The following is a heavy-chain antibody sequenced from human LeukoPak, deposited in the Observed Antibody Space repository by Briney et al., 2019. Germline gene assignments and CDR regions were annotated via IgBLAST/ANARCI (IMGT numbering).Heavy chain of an antibody. CDR1: GGTFSSYA. Sequence: GASVKVSCKASGGTFSSYAISWVRQAPGQGLEWMGRIIPILGIANYAQKFQGRVTITADKSTSTAYMELSSLRSEDTAAYYCARDPNYYDSSGYSDYWGQGTLVTVSS. J-gene: IGHJ4*02. CDR3: ARDPNYYDSSGYSDY. V-gene: IGHV1-69*04. D-gene: IGHD3-22*01. CDR2: IIPILGIA.